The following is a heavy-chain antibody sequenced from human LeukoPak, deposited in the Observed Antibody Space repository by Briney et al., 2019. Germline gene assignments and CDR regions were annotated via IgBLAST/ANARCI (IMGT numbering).Heavy chain of an antibody. Sequence: GGSLRLSCAASGFTFSSYGMHWVRQAPGKGLEWLAVIWYDGSNKYYADFVKGRFTISRDNSKNTLYLQMNSLRAEDTAVYYCARDPHITIFGVVIIRGYFDYWGQGTLVTVSS. V-gene: IGHV3-33*01. D-gene: IGHD3-3*01. CDR2: IWYDGSNK. CDR1: GFTFSSYG. J-gene: IGHJ4*02. CDR3: ARDPHITIFGVVIIRGYFDY.